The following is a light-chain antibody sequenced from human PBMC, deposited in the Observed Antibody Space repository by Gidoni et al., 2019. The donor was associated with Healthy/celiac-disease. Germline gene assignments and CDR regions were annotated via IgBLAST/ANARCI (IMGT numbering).Light chain of an antibody. Sequence: DIQMTQSPSSLSASVGDRVTITCRASQSISSYLNWYQQKPGKAPKLLIYAASSLQSGVPSRFSVSGSGTDFTLTISSLQPEDFATYYCQQSYSTPWQYTFGQGTKLEIK. CDR1: QSISSY. J-gene: IGKJ2*01. CDR3: QQSYSTPWQYT. CDR2: AAS. V-gene: IGKV1-39*01.